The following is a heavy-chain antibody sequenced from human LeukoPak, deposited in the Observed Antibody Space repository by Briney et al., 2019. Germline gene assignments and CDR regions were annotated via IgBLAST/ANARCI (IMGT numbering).Heavy chain of an antibody. CDR1: GFTFSSYS. CDR2: ISTSSSYI. CDR3: ARVTSVAGYDY. D-gene: IGHD6-19*01. V-gene: IGHV3-21*01. J-gene: IGHJ4*02. Sequence: GGSLRLSCVASGFTFSSYSMNWVRQAPGKGLEWVSFISTSSSYIYYADSVKGRFTISRDNAKNSLYLQMNSLRAEDTAVYYCARVTSVAGYDYWGQGTLVTVSS.